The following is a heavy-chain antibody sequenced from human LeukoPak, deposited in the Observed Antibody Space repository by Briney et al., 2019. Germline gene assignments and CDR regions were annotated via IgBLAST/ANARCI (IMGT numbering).Heavy chain of an antibody. CDR3: ARDAYSSSSGRAFDI. CDR1: GDSITNYF. V-gene: IGHV4-59*01. D-gene: IGHD6-6*01. CDR2: ISYSGST. J-gene: IGHJ3*02. Sequence: SETLTLTCTVSGDSITNYFWSWIRQPPGKGLEWIGYISYSGSTNYNPSLKSRVTISVDMSKNQFSLKLTSVTAEDTAVYYCARDAYSSSSGRAFDIWGQGTMVTVSS.